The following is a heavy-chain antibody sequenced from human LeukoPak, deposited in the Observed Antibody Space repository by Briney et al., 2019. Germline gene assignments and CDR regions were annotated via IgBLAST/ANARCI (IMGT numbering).Heavy chain of an antibody. CDR1: GFTLSSYG. CDR3: ARDLSYYGSGSNGMDV. Sequence: GGSLRLSCAASGFTLSSYGMHWVRQAPGKGLEWVAVIWYDGSKRYYADSVKGRFTISRDNSKNTLYLQMNSLRAEDTAVYYCARDLSYYGSGSNGMDVWGQGTTVTVSS. D-gene: IGHD3-10*01. V-gene: IGHV3-33*01. J-gene: IGHJ6*02. CDR2: IWYDGSKR.